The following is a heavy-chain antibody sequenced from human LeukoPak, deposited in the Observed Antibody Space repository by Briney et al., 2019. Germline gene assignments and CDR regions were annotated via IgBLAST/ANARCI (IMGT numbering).Heavy chain of an antibody. Sequence: GGSLRLSCAASGFTFSSYAMHWVRQAPGKGLEWVSSISSSSSYIYYADSVKGRFTISRDNAKNSLYLQMNSLRAEDTAVYYCARVTAQEQQLRYYYYMDVWGKGTTVTVSS. V-gene: IGHV3-21*01. J-gene: IGHJ6*03. CDR3: ARVTAQEQQLRYYYYMDV. CDR1: GFTFSSYA. CDR2: ISSSSSYI. D-gene: IGHD6-13*01.